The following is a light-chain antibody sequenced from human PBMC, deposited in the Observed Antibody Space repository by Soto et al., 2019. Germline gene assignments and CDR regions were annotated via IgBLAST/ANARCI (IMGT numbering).Light chain of an antibody. Sequence: QSVLTQPASVSGSPGQSITISCSGTSSDVGGYTYVSWYQQHPGKAPKVIIYEVSNRPSGVSSRFSGSKSGVTASLTISGLQAEDEADYYCSSYTSSSTPYVFGTGTKVTVL. CDR3: SSYTSSSTPYV. CDR2: EVS. J-gene: IGLJ1*01. CDR1: SSDVGGYTY. V-gene: IGLV2-14*01.